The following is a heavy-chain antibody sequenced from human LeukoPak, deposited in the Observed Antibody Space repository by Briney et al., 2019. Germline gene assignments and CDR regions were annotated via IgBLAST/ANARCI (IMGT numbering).Heavy chain of an antibody. CDR2: VYYSGST. V-gene: IGHV4-59*01. D-gene: IGHD5-24*01. J-gene: IGHJ4*02. CDR3: ARARDGYIFDY. CDR1: GVSISIYY. Sequence: PAETLSLTCTVSGVSISIYYWSWVRQPPGKGLEWIGYVYYSGSTNYNPSLKSRVTISVDTSKNQFSLKLSSVTAADTAVYYCARARDGYIFDYWGQGTLVTVSS.